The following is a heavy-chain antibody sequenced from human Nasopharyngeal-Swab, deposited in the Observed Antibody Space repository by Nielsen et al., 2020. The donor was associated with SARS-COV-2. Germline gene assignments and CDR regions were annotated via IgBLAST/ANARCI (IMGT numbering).Heavy chain of an antibody. Sequence: CLAAGRGLEWIGNIDDSGTTFYSPSLKTRVTLSVDTSQNQFSLNLISVTAADTAVYYCARRVVSPEFYFDYWGQGALVTVSS. CDR3: ARRVVSPEFYFDY. V-gene: IGHV4-39*01. D-gene: IGHD2-2*01. CDR2: IDDSGTT. J-gene: IGHJ4*02.